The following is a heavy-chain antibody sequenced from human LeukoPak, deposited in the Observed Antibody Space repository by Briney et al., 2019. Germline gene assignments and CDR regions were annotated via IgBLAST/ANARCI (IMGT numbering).Heavy chain of an antibody. CDR2: ISAYNGNT. Sequence: ASVKVSCKASGYTFTSYGISWVRQAPGQGLEWMGWISAYNGNTNYAQKLQGRVTMITDTSTSTAYMELRSLRSDDTAVYYCARDIAAAGTGPYHYYYMDVWGKRTTVTVSS. CDR1: GYTFTSYG. CDR3: ARDIAAAGTGPYHYYYMDV. V-gene: IGHV1-18*01. J-gene: IGHJ6*03. D-gene: IGHD6-13*01.